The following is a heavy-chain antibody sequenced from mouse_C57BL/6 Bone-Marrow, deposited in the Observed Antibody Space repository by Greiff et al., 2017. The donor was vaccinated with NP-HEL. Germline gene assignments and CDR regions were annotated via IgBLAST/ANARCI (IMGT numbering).Heavy chain of an antibody. CDR1: GFSLSTFGMG. D-gene: IGHD1-1*01. CDR3: ARIDYYYGSSYDY. Sequence: QVTLKECGPGILQPSQTLSLTCSFSGFSLSTFGMGVGWIRQPSGKGLEWLAHIWWDDDKYYNPALKSRLTISKDTSKNQVFLKIANVDTTDTATYYCARIDYYYGSSYDYWGQGTTLTVSS. CDR2: IWWDDDK. J-gene: IGHJ2*01. V-gene: IGHV8-8*01.